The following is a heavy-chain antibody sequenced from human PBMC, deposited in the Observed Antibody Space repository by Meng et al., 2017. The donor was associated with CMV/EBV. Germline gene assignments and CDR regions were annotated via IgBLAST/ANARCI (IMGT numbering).Heavy chain of an antibody. CDR1: GGSISSSSYY. Sequence: SETLSLTCTVSGGSISSSSYYWGWLRPPPGQGLEWIGSIYYSGSTYYNPSLKSRVTISVDTSKNQFSLKLSSVTAAATAVYYCARFPTPFYSSGWLTGDWFDPWGQGTLVTVSS. CDR3: ARFPTPFYSSGWLTGDWFDP. CDR2: IYYSGST. D-gene: IGHD6-19*01. V-gene: IGHV4-39*01. J-gene: IGHJ5*02.